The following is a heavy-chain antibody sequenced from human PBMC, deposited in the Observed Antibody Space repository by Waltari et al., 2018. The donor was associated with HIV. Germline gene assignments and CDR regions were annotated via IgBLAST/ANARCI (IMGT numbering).Heavy chain of an antibody. CDR1: GYSFTSYW. Sequence: EVQLVQSGAEVKKPGESLKISCKGSGYSFTSYWIGWVRQMPGQGLEWMGIIYPGDSDTRYSPSFQGQVTISADKSISTAYLQWSSLKASDTAMYYCARHAPPYYYDSSGKGYFDYWGQGTLVTVSS. CDR2: IYPGDSDT. D-gene: IGHD3-22*01. V-gene: IGHV5-51*01. CDR3: ARHAPPYYYDSSGKGYFDY. J-gene: IGHJ4*02.